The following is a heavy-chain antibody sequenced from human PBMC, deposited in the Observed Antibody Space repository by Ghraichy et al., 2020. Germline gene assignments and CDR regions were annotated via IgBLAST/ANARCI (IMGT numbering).Heavy chain of an antibody. CDR1: GFTFSSYE. CDR3: ARDLYSSSSRRLYFDY. J-gene: IGHJ4*02. V-gene: IGHV3-48*03. Sequence: GGSLRLSCAASGFTFSSYEMNWVRQAPGKGLEWVSFISSSGSTIYYADSVKGRFTISRDNAKNSLYLQMNSLRAEDTAVYYCARDLYSSSSRRLYFDYWGQGTLVTVSS. D-gene: IGHD6-6*01. CDR2: ISSSGSTI.